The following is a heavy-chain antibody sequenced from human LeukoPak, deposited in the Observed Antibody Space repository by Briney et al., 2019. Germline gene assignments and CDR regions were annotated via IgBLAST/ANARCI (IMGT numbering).Heavy chain of an antibody. D-gene: IGHD6-19*01. CDR2: ISGSGGST. Sequence: GGSLRLSCAASGFTFSSYAMSWVRQAPGKGLEWVSAISGSGGSTYYADSVKGRFTISRDNSKNTLYLQMNSLRAEDTAVYYCAKRRYSSGWSGYYFDYWGQGTLVTVSS. J-gene: IGHJ4*02. CDR3: AKRRYSSGWSGYYFDY. CDR1: GFTFSSYA. V-gene: IGHV3-23*01.